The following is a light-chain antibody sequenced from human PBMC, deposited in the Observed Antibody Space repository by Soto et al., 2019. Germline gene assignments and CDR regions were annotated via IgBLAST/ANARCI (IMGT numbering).Light chain of an antibody. CDR2: AAS. CDR1: QSISSY. CDR3: QQSYSTPGT. V-gene: IGKV1-39*01. J-gene: IGKJ1*01. Sequence: SSQSSYIGDRVTITCLASQSISSYLNWYQQKPGKAPKLLIYAASSLQSGVPSRFSGSGSGTDFTLTISSLQPEDFATYYCQQSYSTPGTFGQGTKVDI.